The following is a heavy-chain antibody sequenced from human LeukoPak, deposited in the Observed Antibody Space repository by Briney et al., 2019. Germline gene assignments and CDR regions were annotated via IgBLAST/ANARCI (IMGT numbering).Heavy chain of an antibody. D-gene: IGHD1-26*01. CDR1: GFTFSSYW. CDR3: GREVPGGATILDY. V-gene: IGHV3-7*04. Sequence: GGSLRLSCAASGFTFSSYWMSWVRQAPGKGLEWVANIKEDGGVTYYVDSVKGRFTISRDNAKNSLYLQMNSLRADDTAVYYCGREVPGGATILDYWGQGTLVTVSP. J-gene: IGHJ4*02. CDR2: IKEDGGVT.